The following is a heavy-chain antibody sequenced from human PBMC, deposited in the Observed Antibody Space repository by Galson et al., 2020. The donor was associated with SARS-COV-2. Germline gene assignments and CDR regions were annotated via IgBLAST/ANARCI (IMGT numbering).Heavy chain of an antibody. J-gene: IGHJ2*01. V-gene: IGHV3-72*01. CDR1: GFTFSDHY. D-gene: IGHD1-26*01. Sequence: QLGESLKISCAASGFTFSDHYMDWVRQAPGKGLEWVARIRNKRNNYSTKYAASVEARFFISRDDSKSSLFLQMNSLKIEDTAVYYCVRAVYSGSYNDVFGNWYFDFWGRGTLVTVSS. CDR3: VRAVYSGSYNDVFGNWYFDF. CDR2: IRNKRNNYST.